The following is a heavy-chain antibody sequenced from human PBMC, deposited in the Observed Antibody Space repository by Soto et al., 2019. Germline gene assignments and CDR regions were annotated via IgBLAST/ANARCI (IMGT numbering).Heavy chain of an antibody. V-gene: IGHV1-18*01. CDR1: GYAFSFG. CDR3: ATYYFGSGSYYRFDN. CDR2: ISASDGST. J-gene: IGHJ4*02. Sequence: ASVKFSCKASGYAFSFGFSWVRQAPGQGLEWMGWISASDGSTNSAQKFRGRISLTTDTSTNTAYLDLLSLTSDDTAVYFCATYYFGSGSYYRFDNWGQGTLVTVSS. D-gene: IGHD3-10*01.